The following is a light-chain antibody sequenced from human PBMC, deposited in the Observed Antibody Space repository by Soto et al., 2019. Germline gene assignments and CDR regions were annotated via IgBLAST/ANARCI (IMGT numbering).Light chain of an antibody. Sequence: IQMTQFPSSLSASVGDRVTITCRAGQTVIRYLNWYQQKPGRAPNLLIYAVSNLQIGVPSRFSGSGSGTEFTLTISDLQPEDFATYYYQQSYSTLFIFGHGTKVQIK. J-gene: IGKJ3*01. CDR1: QTVIRY. CDR3: QQSYSTLFI. V-gene: IGKV1-39*01. CDR2: AVS.